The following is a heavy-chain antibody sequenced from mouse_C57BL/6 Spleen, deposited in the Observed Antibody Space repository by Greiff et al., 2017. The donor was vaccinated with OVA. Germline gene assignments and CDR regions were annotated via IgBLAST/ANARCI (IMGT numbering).Heavy chain of an antibody. V-gene: IGHV5-6*02. J-gene: IGHJ1*03. D-gene: IGHD2-4*01. Sequence: DVKLVESGGDLVKPGGSLKLSCAASGFTFSSYGMSWVRQTPDKRLEWVATISSGGSYTYYPDSVKGRFTISRDNAKNTLYLQMSSLKSEDTAMYYCARQDYDGWYFDVWGTGTTVTVSS. CDR3: ARQDYDGWYFDV. CDR2: ISSGGSYT. CDR1: GFTFSSYG.